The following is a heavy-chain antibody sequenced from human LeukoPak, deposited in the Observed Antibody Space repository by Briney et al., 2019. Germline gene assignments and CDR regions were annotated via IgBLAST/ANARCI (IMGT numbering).Heavy chain of an antibody. Sequence: PSETLSLTCTVSGDSISNYYWSWIRQPPGKGLEWIGYIYYSGNTDYNPSLKSRVTISIDTSKNQFSLRLNSVTAADTAEYYCARYRNEALFAFDIWGQGTMVTVSS. CDR1: GDSISNYY. J-gene: IGHJ3*02. D-gene: IGHD1-14*01. V-gene: IGHV4-59*01. CDR3: ARYRNEALFAFDI. CDR2: IYYSGNT.